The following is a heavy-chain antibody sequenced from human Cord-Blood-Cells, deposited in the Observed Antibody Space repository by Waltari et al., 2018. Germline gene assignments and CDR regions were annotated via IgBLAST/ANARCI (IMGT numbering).Heavy chain of an antibody. CDR1: GGSISSYY. CDR2: IYYSGST. CDR3: AREVTGDYFDY. J-gene: IGHJ4*02. Sequence: QVQLQESGPGLVKPSETLSLTCTVSGGSISSYYWSWIRQPPGKGLEWIGYIYYSGSTTYTPSLKSRVTISVDTSKNQFSLKLSSVTAADTAVYYCAREVTGDYFDYWGQGALVTVSS. D-gene: IGHD7-27*01. V-gene: IGHV4-59*01.